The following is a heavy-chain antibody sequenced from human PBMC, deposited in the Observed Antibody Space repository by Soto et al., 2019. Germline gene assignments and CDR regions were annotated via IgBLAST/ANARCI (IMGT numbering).Heavy chain of an antibody. D-gene: IGHD6-19*01. CDR1: GFTFSDYA. J-gene: IGHJ4*02. V-gene: IGHV3-30*18. Sequence: VQLVESGGGVVQPGRSLRLSCAASGFTFSDYAMHWVRQAPGKGLEWVAVVSHDGRNTHYADSVKGRFTISGDSSKNTVFREMTSLRAEDTAVYYCAKGGRKWLVTSDFSYWGQGALVTVSS. CDR3: AKGGRKWLVTSDFSY. CDR2: VSHDGRNT.